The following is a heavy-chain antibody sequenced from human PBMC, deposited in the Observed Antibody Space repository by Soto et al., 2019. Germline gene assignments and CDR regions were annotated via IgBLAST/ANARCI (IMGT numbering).Heavy chain of an antibody. Sequence: EVKLVESGGGVVQPGGSLRLSCAASGFTLSDYWMHWVRQVPGKGLVWVSRSERYGSSPNYADSVKGRFTISRDNSKNMVFLQMSSLTVEDTATYFCARSGYSYGYGFDYWGRGTLVTVSS. D-gene: IGHD5-18*01. CDR1: GFTLSDYW. J-gene: IGHJ4*02. CDR3: ARSGYSYGYGFDY. CDR2: SERYGSSP. V-gene: IGHV3-74*01.